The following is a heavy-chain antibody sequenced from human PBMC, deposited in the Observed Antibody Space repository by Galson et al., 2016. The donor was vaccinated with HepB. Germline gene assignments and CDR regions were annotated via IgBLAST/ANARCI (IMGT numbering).Heavy chain of an antibody. CDR2: ISSTSRDI. D-gene: IGHD5-18*01. CDR1: GFTFSSYS. V-gene: IGHV3-48*02. Sequence: SLRLSCAASGFTFSSYSMNWVRQAPGKGLEWISYISSTSRDIHYVDSVKGRFTISRDNAKNSLYLQLNSLRDEDTAVYYCARGIGYNYGSSGYSSSHWGQGALVTVST. J-gene: IGHJ4*02. CDR3: ARGIGYNYGSSGYSSSH.